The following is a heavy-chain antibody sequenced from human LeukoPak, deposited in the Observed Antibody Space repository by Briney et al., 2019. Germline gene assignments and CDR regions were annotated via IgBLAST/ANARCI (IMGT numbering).Heavy chain of an antibody. V-gene: IGHV3-23*01. J-gene: IGHJ6*02. CDR3: AKESGRITGYGLDV. CDR2: ISGNGGNT. CDR1: GFTFSTFA. D-gene: IGHD3-22*01. Sequence: GGSLRLSCAASGFTFSTFAMSWVRQAPGKGLEWVSGISGNGGNTYYADSMKGRLTISRDNSRNTLFLQMSSLRVEDTAIYYCAKESGRITGYGLDVWGQGTTVTVSS.